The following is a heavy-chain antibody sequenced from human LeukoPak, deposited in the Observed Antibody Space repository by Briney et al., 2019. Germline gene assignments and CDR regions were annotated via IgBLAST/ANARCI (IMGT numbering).Heavy chain of an antibody. CDR1: GDSVSSNSAA. D-gene: IGHD1-1*01. J-gene: IGHJ4*02. CDR3: ARGPGTLHY. V-gene: IGHV6-1*01. Sequence: SQTLSLTCAISGDSVSSNSAAWNWIRQSPSRDLEWLGRTYFRSKWYSAYAVSVKGRITISPDASKNQFSLQLRSVTPEDTAVYYCARGPGTLHYWGQGSLVTVSS. CDR2: TYFRSKWYS.